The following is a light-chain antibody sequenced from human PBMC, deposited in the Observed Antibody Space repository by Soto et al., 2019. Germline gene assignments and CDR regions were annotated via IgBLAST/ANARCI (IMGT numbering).Light chain of an antibody. Sequence: DIQLTQSPSFLSASVGDRVTITCRASQDINTYLAWYQQKPGKAPKLLIFAASTLQNGVPSRFSGSESRTEFTVTITSLQPEDFATYYYQQRKRYPITFGQGTRLEIK. CDR3: QQRKRYPIT. CDR1: QDINTY. J-gene: IGKJ5*01. V-gene: IGKV1-9*01. CDR2: AAS.